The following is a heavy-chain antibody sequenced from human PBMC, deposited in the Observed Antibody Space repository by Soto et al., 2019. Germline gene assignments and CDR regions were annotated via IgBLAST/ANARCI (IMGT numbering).Heavy chain of an antibody. V-gene: IGHV4-4*02. J-gene: IGHJ4*02. D-gene: IGHD5-18*01. Sequence: SETLSLTCAVSGGSISSSNWWSWVRQPPGKGLEWIGEIYHSGSTNYNPSLKSRVTISVDKSKNQFSLKLSSVTAADTAVYYCARFGLQLWWHFDYWGQGTLVTVSS. CDR2: IYHSGST. CDR3: ARFGLQLWWHFDY. CDR1: GGSISSSNW.